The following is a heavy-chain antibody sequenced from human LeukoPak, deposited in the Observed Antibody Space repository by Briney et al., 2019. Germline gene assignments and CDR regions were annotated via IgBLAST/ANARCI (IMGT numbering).Heavy chain of an antibody. V-gene: IGHV1-8*01. D-gene: IGHD3-16*02. CDR3: ALYVWGSYRPLLYYGMDV. Sequence: ASVKVSCKASGYTFTSYDINWVRQATGQGLEWMGWMNPNSGNTGYALKFQGRVTMTRNTSISTAYMELSSLRSEDTAVYYCALYVWGSYRPLLYYGMDVWGQGTTVTVSS. CDR1: GYTFTSYD. CDR2: MNPNSGNT. J-gene: IGHJ6*02.